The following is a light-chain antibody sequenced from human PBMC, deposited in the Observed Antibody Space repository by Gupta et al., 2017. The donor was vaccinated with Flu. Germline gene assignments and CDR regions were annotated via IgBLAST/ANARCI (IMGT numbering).Light chain of an antibody. CDR2: GAS. V-gene: IGKV3-20*01. CDR3: QQYGSSPRT. J-gene: IGKJ1*01. CDR1: QSVSSSY. Sequence: EIVLTQSPGTLSLSPGERATLSCRASQSVSSSYLAWYQQKPGQAPRLHIYGASSRATGIPDSFSSSGSGSDFALTISRLEPEDFAVYYCQQYGSSPRTFGQGTKVEIK.